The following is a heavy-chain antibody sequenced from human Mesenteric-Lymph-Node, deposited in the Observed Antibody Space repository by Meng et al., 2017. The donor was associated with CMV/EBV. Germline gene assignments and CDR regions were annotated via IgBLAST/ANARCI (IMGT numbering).Heavy chain of an antibody. CDR3: ARDFGKSTAWYVAFDV. D-gene: IGHD6-19*01. CDR2: TYSGGST. J-gene: IGHJ3*01. V-gene: IGHV3-53*05. CDR1: GGSISSSY. Sequence: LSLTCTVSGGSISSSYWSWIRQPPGKGLEWVSLTYSGGSTYFADSVKGRFTISRDISKNTLYLQMNSLRPEDTAVYYCARDFGKSTAWYVAFDVWGQGTMVTVSS.